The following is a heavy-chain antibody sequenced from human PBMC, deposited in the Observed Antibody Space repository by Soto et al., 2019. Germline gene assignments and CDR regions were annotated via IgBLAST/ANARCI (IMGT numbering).Heavy chain of an antibody. CDR3: ARGHVVVVPAAIDYYYYGMDV. CDR2: INHSGST. J-gene: IGHJ6*02. CDR1: GGSFSGYY. Sequence: KASETLSLTCAVYGGSFSGYYWSWIRQPPGKGLEWIGEINHSGSTNYNPSLKSRVTISVDTSKNQFSLKLSSVTAADTAAYYCARGHVVVVPAAIDYYYYGMDVWGQGTTVTVSS. D-gene: IGHD2-2*01. V-gene: IGHV4-34*01.